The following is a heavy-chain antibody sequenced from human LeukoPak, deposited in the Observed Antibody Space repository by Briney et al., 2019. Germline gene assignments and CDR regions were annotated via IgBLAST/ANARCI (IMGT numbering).Heavy chain of an antibody. J-gene: IGHJ4*02. CDR1: GGSISSGSYY. CDR2: IYTSGST. CDR3: ARGDRSGHFDS. Sequence: SETLSLTCTVSGGSISSGSYYWSWIRQPAGKGLEWIGRIYTSGSTNYSPSLKSRVTISVDTSKNQFSLKLSSVTAADTAVYYCARGDRSGHFDSWGQGTLVTVSS. V-gene: IGHV4-61*02. D-gene: IGHD3-22*01.